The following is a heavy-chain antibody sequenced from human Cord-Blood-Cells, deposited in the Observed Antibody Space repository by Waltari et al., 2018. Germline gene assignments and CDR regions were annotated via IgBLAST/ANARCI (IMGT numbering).Heavy chain of an antibody. J-gene: IGHJ4*02. CDR2: INHSGST. Sequence: QVQLQQWGAGLLKPSETLSLTCAVYGGSFSGYSWSWLRQPPGKGLEWIGEINHSGSTNYNPSLKSRVTISVDTSKNQFSLKLSSVTAADTAVYYCARGSPMITFGGVIADLYYFDYWGQGTLVTVSS. V-gene: IGHV4-34*01. D-gene: IGHD3-16*02. CDR1: GGSFSGYS. CDR3: ARGSPMITFGGVIADLYYFDY.